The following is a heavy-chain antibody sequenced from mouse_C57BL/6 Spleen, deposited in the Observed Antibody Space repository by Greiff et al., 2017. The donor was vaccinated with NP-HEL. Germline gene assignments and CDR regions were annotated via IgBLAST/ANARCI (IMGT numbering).Heavy chain of an antibody. CDR1: GYAFSSYW. CDR3: ARGGNWGYAMDY. D-gene: IGHD4-1*02. Sequence: VMLVESGAELVKPGASVKISCKASGYAFSSYWMNWVKQRPGKGLEWIGQIYPGDGDTTYNGKFKGKATLTADKSSSTAYMQLSSLTSEDSAVYFCARGGNWGYAMDYWGQGTSVTVSS. J-gene: IGHJ4*01. V-gene: IGHV1-80*01. CDR2: IYPGDGDT.